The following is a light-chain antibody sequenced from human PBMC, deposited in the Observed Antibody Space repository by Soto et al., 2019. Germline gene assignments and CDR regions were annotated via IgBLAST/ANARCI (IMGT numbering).Light chain of an antibody. J-gene: IGLJ1*01. CDR3: GAWDRSLSGYV. Sequence: QSVLTQPPSVSAAPGQQVTISCSGNNSNIGRSYLSWYQQLSGTAPKLLIYDNNKRPAGTPHRFSGSKSGTSATLDITGLQTGDEANYYCGAWDRSLSGYVFGTGTKVTVL. CDR1: NSNIGRSY. V-gene: IGLV1-51*01. CDR2: DNN.